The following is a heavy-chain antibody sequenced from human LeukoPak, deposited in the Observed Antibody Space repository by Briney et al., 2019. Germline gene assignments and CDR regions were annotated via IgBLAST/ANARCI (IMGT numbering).Heavy chain of an antibody. J-gene: IGHJ2*01. V-gene: IGHV4-39*01. D-gene: IGHD5-18*01. CDR2: IYYSTST. CDR3: ARGSGPPLRFTYGYHSPGKFDL. Sequence: PSETLSLTCTVSGGSMNSSISYWVWIRQPPGKGLQWIGNIYYSTSTDYNPSLKSRVTMSVDTSKNQFSLKLTSLTAADTAVYYCARGSGPPLRFTYGYHSPGKFDLWGRGTLVTVSS. CDR1: GGSMNSSISY.